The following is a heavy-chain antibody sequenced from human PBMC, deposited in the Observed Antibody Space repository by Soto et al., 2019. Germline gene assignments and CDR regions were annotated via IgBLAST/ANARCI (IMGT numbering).Heavy chain of an antibody. CDR2: MNPNSGNT. D-gene: IGHD6-13*01. CDR3: ARERAAAGTDY. CDR1: GYTFTSYD. Sequence: QVQLLQSGAEVKKPGASVKVSCKASGYTFTSYDINRVRQATGQVLEWMGWMNPNSGNTGYAQKFQGRVTMTRNTSISTAYRELSSLRSEDTAVYYCARERAAAGTDYWGQGTLVTVSS. J-gene: IGHJ4*02. V-gene: IGHV1-8*01.